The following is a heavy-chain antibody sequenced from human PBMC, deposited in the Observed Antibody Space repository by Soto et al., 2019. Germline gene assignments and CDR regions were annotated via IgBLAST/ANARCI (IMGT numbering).Heavy chain of an antibody. V-gene: IGHV4-4*02. CDR1: SGSISSSNW. J-gene: IGHJ4*02. CDR2: IYHSGST. D-gene: IGHD6-19*01. CDR3: AGGAAGIAVAGIDY. Sequence: SETLSLTCAVSSGSISSSNWWSWVRQPPGKGLEWIGEIYHSGSTNYNPSLKSRVTISVDKSKNQFSLKLGSVTAADTAVYYCAGGAAGIAVAGIDYWGQGTLVTVSS.